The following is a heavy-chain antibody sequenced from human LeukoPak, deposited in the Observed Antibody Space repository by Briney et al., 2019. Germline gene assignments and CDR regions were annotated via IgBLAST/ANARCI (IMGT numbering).Heavy chain of an antibody. D-gene: IGHD1-26*01. J-gene: IGHJ4*02. Sequence: ASVTVSCTVSGYTLTELSMHWVRQAPGKGLEWMGGFDPEDGETIYAQKFQGRVTMTEDTSTDTAYMELSSLRSEDTAVYYCATVAIVGATKYFDYWGQGTLVTVSS. CDR2: FDPEDGET. V-gene: IGHV1-24*01. CDR3: ATVAIVGATKYFDY. CDR1: GYTLTELS.